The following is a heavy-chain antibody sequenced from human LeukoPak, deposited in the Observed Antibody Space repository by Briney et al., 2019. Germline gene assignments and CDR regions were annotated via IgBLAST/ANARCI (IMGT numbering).Heavy chain of an antibody. Sequence: SETLSLTCAVSGGSINTYYWAGIRQPPGKGLEWIGYLDYDGNTNYNPSLKGRVTISVDTSKTQLSLKLASVTAEDTAVYYCARDSGATPNQINWFDPWGQGTLVTVSS. CDR3: ARDSGATPNQINWFDP. CDR1: GGSINTYY. V-gene: IGHV4-59*01. J-gene: IGHJ5*02. D-gene: IGHD1-26*01. CDR2: LDYDGNT.